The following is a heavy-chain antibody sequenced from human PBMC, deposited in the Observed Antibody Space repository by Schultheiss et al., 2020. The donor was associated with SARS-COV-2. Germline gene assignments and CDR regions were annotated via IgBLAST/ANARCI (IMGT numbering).Heavy chain of an antibody. CDR3: ARERDSSSWAAIMDV. CDR1: GFSFSAYE. Sequence: GESLKISCAASGFSFSAYEMNWVRQAPGKGLEWVAVIWYDGSNKYYADSVKGRFTISRDNSKNTLYLQMNSLRAEDTAVYYCARERDSSSWAAIMDVWDQGTTVTVSS. CDR2: IWYDGSNK. V-gene: IGHV3-33*08. D-gene: IGHD6-13*01. J-gene: IGHJ6*02.